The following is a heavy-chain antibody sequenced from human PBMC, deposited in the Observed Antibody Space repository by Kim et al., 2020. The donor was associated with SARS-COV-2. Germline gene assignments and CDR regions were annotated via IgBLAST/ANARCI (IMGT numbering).Heavy chain of an antibody. CDR3: ARDISGWGYPPDDY. J-gene: IGHJ4*02. CDR2: ISYDGSNK. D-gene: IGHD3-16*01. V-gene: IGHV3-30*04. CDR1: GFTFSSYA. Sequence: GGSLRLSCAASGFTFSSYAMHWVRQAPGKGLEWVAVISYDGSNKYYADSVKGRFTISRDNSKNTLYLQMNSLRAEDTAVYYCARDISGWGYPPDDYWGQGTLVTVSS.